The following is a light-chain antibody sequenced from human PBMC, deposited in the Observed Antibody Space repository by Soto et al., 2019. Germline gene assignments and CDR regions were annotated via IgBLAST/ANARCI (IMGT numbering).Light chain of an antibody. CDR1: ILAKKY. J-gene: IGLJ3*02. CDR3: YAAADTNVRL. Sequence: SYELTQPSSVSVSPGQTARITCSGDILAKKYARWVQQKPGQAPVLVAYKDSERPSGIPDRISGSRSGTTVTLTISEAQVDDEADYYCYAAADTNVRLFGGGTKLTVL. V-gene: IGLV3-27*01. CDR2: KDS.